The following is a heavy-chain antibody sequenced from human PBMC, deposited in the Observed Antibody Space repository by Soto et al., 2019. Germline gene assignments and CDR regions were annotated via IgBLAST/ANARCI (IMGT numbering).Heavy chain of an antibody. J-gene: IGHJ4*02. Sequence: GESLKISCKGSGYRFTNYWIGWVRQMPGKGLEWMGIIYPGDSHTRYRPPFQGQVTFSADKSLTTAYLQWNSLKASDTAKYYCARRRAWNDAFDFWGQGTLVTVSS. D-gene: IGHD1-1*01. CDR1: GYRFTNYW. CDR3: ARRRAWNDAFDF. CDR2: IYPGDSHT. V-gene: IGHV5-51*01.